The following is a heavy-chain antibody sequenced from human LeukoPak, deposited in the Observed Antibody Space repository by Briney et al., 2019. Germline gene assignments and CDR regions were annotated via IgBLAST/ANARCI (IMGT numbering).Heavy chain of an antibody. CDR1: GGSISSSSYY. V-gene: IGHV4-39*01. J-gene: IGHJ1*01. CDR3: ARTRDYGDYYFQY. Sequence: SDTLSLTCTVSGGSISSSSYYWGWIRQPPGKGLEWIGNIYYSGGPYYNPSLKSRVTISVDTSKNQFSLKLSSVTAADTAVYYCARTRDYGDYYFQYWGQGTLVTVSS. CDR2: IYYSGGP. D-gene: IGHD4-17*01.